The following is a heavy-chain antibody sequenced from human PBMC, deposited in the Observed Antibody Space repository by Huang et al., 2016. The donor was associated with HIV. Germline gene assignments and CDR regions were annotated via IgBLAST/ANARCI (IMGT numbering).Heavy chain of an antibody. Sequence: EVHLVESGGGLVRPGRSLSFSCAASGFTFRSYWMNWVRRAPGRGLEWVANIKVDGSERGYVDSVRGRFTISRDNANNSVSLQLNSLKAEDTGVYYCARGFQAKPGDYWGQGTLVTVSS. CDR2: IKVDGSER. CDR1: GFTFRSYW. J-gene: IGHJ4*02. V-gene: IGHV3-7*01. CDR3: ARGFQAKPGDY.